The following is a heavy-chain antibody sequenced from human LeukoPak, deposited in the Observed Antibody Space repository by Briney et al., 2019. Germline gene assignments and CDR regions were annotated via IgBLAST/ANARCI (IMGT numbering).Heavy chain of an antibody. J-gene: IGHJ5*02. CDR1: GFTFSSYS. CDR3: ARDVYGSGKNWFDP. Sequence: GGSLRLSCPAAGFTFSSYSMNWVSPATGKELPWVSYISRSSSTIYYEDSVKGRFTISRDNAKNSLYLQMNSLRAEDTAVYYCARDVYGSGKNWFDPWGQGTLVTVSS. V-gene: IGHV3-48*01. CDR2: ISRSSSTI. D-gene: IGHD3-10*01.